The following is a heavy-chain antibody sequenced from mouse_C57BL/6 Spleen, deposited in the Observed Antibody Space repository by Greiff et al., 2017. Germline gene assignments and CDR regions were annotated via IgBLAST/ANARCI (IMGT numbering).Heavy chain of an antibody. CDR1: GYAFSSSW. J-gene: IGHJ1*03. Sequence: QVQLQQSGPELVKPGASVKISCKASGYAFSSSWMNWVKPRPGKGLAWIGRIYPGDGDTTYNGQFKGKATLPADKTSSTAYMQLSRLTSEDSAVYFCARENYNGSIDWYFDVWGTGTTVTVSS. CDR2: IYPGDGDT. V-gene: IGHV1-82*01. CDR3: ARENYNGSIDWYFDV. D-gene: IGHD1-1*01.